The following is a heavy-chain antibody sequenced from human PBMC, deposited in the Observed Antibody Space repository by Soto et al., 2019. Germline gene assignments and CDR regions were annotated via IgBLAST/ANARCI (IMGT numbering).Heavy chain of an antibody. V-gene: IGHV1-69*12. CDR1: GGTFSTYA. J-gene: IGHJ4*02. D-gene: IGHD5-18*01. Sequence: QVQLVQSGAEVKKPESSVKFSCKAPGGTFSTYAISWVRQAPGQGLEWMGGIIPMCGTANYAQRFQDRVTITADESTNTVYMELSSLRSDDTAVYFCASGIQLWLRRINNGYSGWGQGTLVTVSS. CDR2: IIPMCGTA. CDR3: ASGIQLWLRRINNGYSG.